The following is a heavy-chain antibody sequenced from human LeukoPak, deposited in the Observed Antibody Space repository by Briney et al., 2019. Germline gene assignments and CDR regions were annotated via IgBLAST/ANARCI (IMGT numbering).Heavy chain of an antibody. J-gene: IGHJ3*02. CDR2: ISYDGSNK. CDR1: GFTFSSYG. Sequence: GRSLRLSCAASGFTFSSYGMHWVRQAPGKGLEWVAVISYDGSNKYYADSVKGRFTISRDNSKNTLYLQMNSLRAEDTAVYYCAREYYTDAFDIWGQGTMVTVSS. V-gene: IGHV3-30*03. D-gene: IGHD2-2*02. CDR3: AREYYTDAFDI.